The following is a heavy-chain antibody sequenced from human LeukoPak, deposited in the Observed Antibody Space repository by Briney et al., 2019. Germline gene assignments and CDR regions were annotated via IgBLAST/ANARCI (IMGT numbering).Heavy chain of an antibody. D-gene: IGHD2-15*01. V-gene: IGHV3-23*01. J-gene: IGHJ4*02. Sequence: GGSLRLSCIGTGFTFSSDAMGWVRQAPGKGLEWVSGISCSGGSTYYADSVKGRFTISRDNSKNTLYLQMNSLRVEDTAVYYCAKDRGRTWVQVANWGQGTLVTVSS. CDR2: ISCSGGST. CDR3: AKDRGRTWVQVAN. CDR1: GFTFSSDA.